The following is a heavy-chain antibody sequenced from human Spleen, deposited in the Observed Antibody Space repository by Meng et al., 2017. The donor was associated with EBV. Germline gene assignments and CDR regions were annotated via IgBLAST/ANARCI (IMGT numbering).Heavy chain of an antibody. J-gene: IGHJ5*02. Sequence: SGTVVKQPGASVHVSCKASGYTFTSYGISWVRQAPGQGLEWMGWISAYNGNTNYAQKLQGRVTMTTDTSTSTAYMELRSLRSDDTAVYYCARDHRAAAAGTQSWFDPWGQGTLVTVSS. CDR3: ARDHRAAAAGTQSWFDP. CDR1: GYTFTSYG. D-gene: IGHD6-13*01. V-gene: IGHV1-18*01. CDR2: ISAYNGNT.